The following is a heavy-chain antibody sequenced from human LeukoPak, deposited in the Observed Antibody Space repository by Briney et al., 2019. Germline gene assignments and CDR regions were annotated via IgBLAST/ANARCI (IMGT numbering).Heavy chain of an antibody. CDR1: GVSISSGSYY. D-gene: IGHD2-2*01. CDR2: IYTSGST. Sequence: SETLSLTCTVAGVSISSGSYYWSWLRQPAGKGLEWIGRIYTSGSTNYNPSLKSRVSISVDTSKTQFSLKLSSVTAADTAVYYCARSPHLGYCSSTSCSGWFDPWGQGTLVTVSS. V-gene: IGHV4-61*02. J-gene: IGHJ5*02. CDR3: ARSPHLGYCSSTSCSGWFDP.